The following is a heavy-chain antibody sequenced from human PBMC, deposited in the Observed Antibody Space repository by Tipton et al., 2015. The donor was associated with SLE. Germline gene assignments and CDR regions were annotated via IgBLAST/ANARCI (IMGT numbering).Heavy chain of an antibody. J-gene: IGHJ4*02. CDR2: IYYSGST. V-gene: IGHV4-59*12. CDR1: GGSFSGYY. CDR3: ARAGGSGSFDY. Sequence: TLSLTCAVYGGSFSGYYWSWIRQPPGKGLEWIGYIYYSGSTNYNPSLKSRVTISVDKSKNQFSLKLSSVTAADTAVYYCARAGGSGSFDYWGQGTLVTVSS. D-gene: IGHD3-10*01.